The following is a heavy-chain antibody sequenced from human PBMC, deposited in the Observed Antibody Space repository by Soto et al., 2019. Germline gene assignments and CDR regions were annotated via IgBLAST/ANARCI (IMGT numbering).Heavy chain of an antibody. Sequence: GGSLRLSCAASGFTFSSYSMNWVRQAPGKGLEWVSSISSSSSYIYYADSVKGRFTISRDNAKNSLYLQMNSLRAEDTAVYYCARDWATREYQLDYWGQGTLVTVSS. J-gene: IGHJ4*02. V-gene: IGHV3-21*01. D-gene: IGHD2-2*01. CDR2: ISSSSSYI. CDR1: GFTFSSYS. CDR3: ARDWATREYQLDY.